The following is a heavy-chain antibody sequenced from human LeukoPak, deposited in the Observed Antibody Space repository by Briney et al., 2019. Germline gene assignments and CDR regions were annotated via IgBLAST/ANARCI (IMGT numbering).Heavy chain of an antibody. CDR2: IKEDGRET. CDR3: AKGQTFRPSAFFDS. J-gene: IGHJ4*02. CDR1: GFTFSSYW. Sequence: PGGSLRLSCAASGFTFSSYWMSWVRQAPGKGPEWVANIKEDGRETYYLDSVEGRFTISRDNAKNSLDLQMNSLRVEDTAIYYCAKGQTFRPSAFFDSSGQGTLVTVFS. V-gene: IGHV3-7*01.